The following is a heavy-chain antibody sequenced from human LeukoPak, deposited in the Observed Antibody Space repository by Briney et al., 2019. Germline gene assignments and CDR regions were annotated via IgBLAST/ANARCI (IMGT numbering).Heavy chain of an antibody. CDR2: IIPIFGTA. CDR3: ARSSGSDRYYYYYMDV. CDR1: GGTFSSYA. Sequence: GASVKVSCKASGGTFSSYAISWVRQAPGQGLEWMGGIIPIFGTANYAQKFQGRVTITADESTSTAYMELSSPRSEDTAVYYCARSSGSDRYYYYYMDVWGKGTTVTVSS. D-gene: IGHD3-16*02. J-gene: IGHJ6*03. V-gene: IGHV1-69*13.